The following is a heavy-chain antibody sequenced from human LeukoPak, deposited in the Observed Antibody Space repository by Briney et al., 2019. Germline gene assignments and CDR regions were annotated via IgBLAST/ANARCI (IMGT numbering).Heavy chain of an antibody. J-gene: IGHJ4*02. D-gene: IGHD2-2*01. CDR2: ISGRGGST. V-gene: IGHV3-23*01. CDR3: AKTGQRIVPAAPFDY. Sequence: PGGSLRLSCAASGFTFSDYDMHWVRQATGKGLEWVSAISGRGGSTYYADSVKGRFTISRDNSKNTLYLQMNSLRAEDTAVYYCAKTGQRIVPAAPFDYWGQGTLVTVSS. CDR1: GFTFSDYD.